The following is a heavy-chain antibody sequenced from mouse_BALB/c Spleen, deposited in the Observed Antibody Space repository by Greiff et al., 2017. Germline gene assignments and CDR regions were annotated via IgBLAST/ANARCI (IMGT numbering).Heavy chain of an antibody. D-gene: IGHD1-1*01. V-gene: IGHV1S137*01. CDR1: GYTFTDYA. J-gene: IGHJ4*01. CDR2: ISTYYGDA. Sequence: VQLQQSGAELVRPGVSVKISCKGSGYTFTDYAMHWVKQSPAKSLEWIGVISTYYGDASYNQKFKGKATMTVDKSSSTAYMELARLTSEDSAIYYGAKNYYGSSSYAMDYWGQGTTVTVSS. CDR3: AKNYYGSSSYAMDY.